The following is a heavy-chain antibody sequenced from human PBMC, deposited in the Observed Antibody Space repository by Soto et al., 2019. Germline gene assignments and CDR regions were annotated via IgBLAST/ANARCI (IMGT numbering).Heavy chain of an antibody. CDR2: ISYDGSNK. V-gene: IGHV3-30*03. CDR1: GFTFSSYG. J-gene: IGHJ4*02. CDR3: AGYRNYFDY. Sequence: GGSLRLSCAASGFTFSSYGMHWVRQAPGKGLEWVAVISYDGSNKYYADSVKGRFTVSRDNSKNTLYLQMNSLRAEDTAVYYCAGYRNYFDYWGQGTLVTVSS. D-gene: IGHD5-18*01.